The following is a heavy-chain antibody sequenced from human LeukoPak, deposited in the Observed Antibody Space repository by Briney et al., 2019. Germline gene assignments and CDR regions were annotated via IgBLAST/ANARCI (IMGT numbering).Heavy chain of an antibody. V-gene: IGHV4-59*01. CDR3: ARGYSYGLEAHFDY. CDR2: IYYSGST. CDR1: GGSISSYY. Sequence: SETLSLTCTVSGGSISSYYWSWIRQPPGKGLEWIGYIYYSGSTNYNPSLKSRVTISVDTSKNQFSLKLSSVTAADTAVYYCARGYSYGLEAHFDYWGQGTLVTVSS. J-gene: IGHJ4*02. D-gene: IGHD5-18*01.